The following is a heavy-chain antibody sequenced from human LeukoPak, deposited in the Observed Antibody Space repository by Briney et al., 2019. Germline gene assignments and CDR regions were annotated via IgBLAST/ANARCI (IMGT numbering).Heavy chain of an antibody. D-gene: IGHD3-22*01. Sequence: SVKVSCKASGGTFSSYAISWVRQAPGQGLEWMGGIIPIFGTANYAQKFQGRVTITANKSTSTAYMELSSLRSEDTAVCRCARGPKDDSSGSYSAIRYWGQGTLVTVSS. V-gene: IGHV1-69*06. J-gene: IGHJ4*02. CDR1: GGTFSSYA. CDR2: IIPIFGTA. CDR3: ARGPKDDSSGSYSAIRY.